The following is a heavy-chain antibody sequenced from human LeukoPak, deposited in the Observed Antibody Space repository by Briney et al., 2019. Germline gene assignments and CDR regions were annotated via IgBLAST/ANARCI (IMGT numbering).Heavy chain of an antibody. CDR1: GFTFSSYA. CDR2: ISGSGGST. J-gene: IGHJ3*02. CDR3: TTDLHLDI. V-gene: IGHV3-23*01. Sequence: GGSLRLSCAASGFTFSSYAMSWVRQAPGKGLEWVSAISGSGGSTYYADSVKGRFTISRDNSKNMLYLQMNSLKTEDTAVYYCTTDLHLDIWGQGTMVTVSS.